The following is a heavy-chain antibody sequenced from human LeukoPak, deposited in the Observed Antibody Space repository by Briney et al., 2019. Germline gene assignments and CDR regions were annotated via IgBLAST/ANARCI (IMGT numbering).Heavy chain of an antibody. Sequence: SSETLSLTCTVSGGSISSYYWSWIRQPPGKGLEWIGNIYYRGSTNYNPSLKSRVTISVDTSKNQFSLRLSSVTAADTAVYYCARSTGDNWYFDLWGRGTLVTVSS. D-gene: IGHD7-27*01. CDR1: GGSISSYY. CDR3: ARSTGDNWYFDL. V-gene: IGHV4-59*01. J-gene: IGHJ2*01. CDR2: IYYRGST.